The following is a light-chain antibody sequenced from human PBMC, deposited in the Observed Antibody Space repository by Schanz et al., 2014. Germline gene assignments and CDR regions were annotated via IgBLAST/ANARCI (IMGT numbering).Light chain of an antibody. CDR2: GTA. CDR3: QQYNNWPPWT. Sequence: EIVLTQSPATLSLSPGERATLSCRASQSVSSNLAWYQHKPGQAPRLLIFGTASRATGIPARFSGSGSGTEFTLTINSLQSEDFAVYYCQQYNNWPPWTFGQGTKVEIK. V-gene: IGKV3D-15*01. CDR1: QSVSSN. J-gene: IGKJ1*01.